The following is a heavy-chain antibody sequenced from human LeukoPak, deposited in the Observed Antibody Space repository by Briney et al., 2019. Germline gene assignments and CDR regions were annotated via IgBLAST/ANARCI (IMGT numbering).Heavy chain of an antibody. CDR1: GYTLTGYY. CDR3: ARDEPDGSGSYYNLAY. Sequence: GASVKVSCKAAGYTLTGYYMHCVRQARGQRLEWMGWMNPNSGGTNHAQKVQGRVTMTRDTSISTAYMELSRLRSDDTAVYYCARDEPDGSGSYYNLAYWGQGTLVTVSS. CDR2: MNPNSGGT. J-gene: IGHJ4*02. D-gene: IGHD3-10*01. V-gene: IGHV1-2*02.